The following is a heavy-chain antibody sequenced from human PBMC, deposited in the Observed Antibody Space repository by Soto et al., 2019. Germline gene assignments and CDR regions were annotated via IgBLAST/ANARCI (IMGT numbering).Heavy chain of an antibody. CDR2: IASSGSTM. CDR3: ARGYYGSGTYLFDL. J-gene: IGHJ4*02. V-gene: IGHV3-48*02. CDR1: GFTFSSYG. D-gene: IGHD3-10*01. Sequence: EVQLVESGGGLVQPGGSLRLSCAASGFTFSSYGINWVRQAPGKGPEWVSYIASSGSTMYYADSVKGRFTISRDNAKNSLYLQLNRLRDEDTAVYYCARGYYGSGTYLFDLWGQGTLVTVSS.